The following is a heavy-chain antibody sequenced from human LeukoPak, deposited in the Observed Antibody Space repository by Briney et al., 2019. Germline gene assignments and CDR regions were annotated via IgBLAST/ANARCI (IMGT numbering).Heavy chain of an antibody. CDR2: ISWNSGSI. V-gene: IGHV3-9*01. D-gene: IGHD3-22*01. J-gene: IGHJ4*02. Sequence: PGRSLRLSCAASGFTFDDYAMHWVRQAPGKGLEWVSGISWNSGSIGYADSVKGRFTISRDNAKNSLYLQMNSLRAEDTALYYCAKDRGYDSSGYYFDYWGQGTLVTDSS. CDR3: AKDRGYDSSGYYFDY. CDR1: GFTFDDYA.